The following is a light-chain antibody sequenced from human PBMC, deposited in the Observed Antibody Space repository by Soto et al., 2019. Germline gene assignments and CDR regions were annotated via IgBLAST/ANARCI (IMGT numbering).Light chain of an antibody. V-gene: IGLV1-44*01. Sequence: QSVLTQPPSASGSPGQRVIVSCSGSTSDFGTNAVNWFQHLPGTAPKLLIYTNNQRPSGVPDRFSGSKSGTSASLAISGLQSEDEADYYCATWHDSFYVFGTGTKVTVL. J-gene: IGLJ1*01. CDR2: TNN. CDR1: TSDFGTNA. CDR3: ATWHDSFYV.